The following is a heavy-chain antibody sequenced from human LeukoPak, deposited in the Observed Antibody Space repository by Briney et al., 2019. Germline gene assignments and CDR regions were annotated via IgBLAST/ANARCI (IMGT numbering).Heavy chain of an antibody. CDR1: GGPITGYY. CDR3: ARGTVMRPISGYYSFVH. CDR2: VYDTGRA. D-gene: IGHD5-12*01. Sequence: SETLSLTCTVSGGPITGYYWTWIGQPAGKGLAWIGRVYDTGRAYYKPSLERRVTISLDTSDNRLSLKVTSVSAADTAVYYCARGTVMRPISGYYSFVHWGQGTLVSVSS. V-gene: IGHV4-4*07. J-gene: IGHJ4*02.